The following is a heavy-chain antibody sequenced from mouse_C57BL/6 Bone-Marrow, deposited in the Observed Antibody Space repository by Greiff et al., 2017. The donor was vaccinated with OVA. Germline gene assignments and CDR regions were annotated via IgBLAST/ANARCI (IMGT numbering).Heavy chain of an antibody. Sequence: EVQRVESGPGLVKPSQSLSLTCSVTGYSITSGYYWNWIRQFPGNKLEWMGYISYDGSNNYNPSLKNRISITRDTSKNQFFLKLNSVTTEDTATYYCARDRRYSNYAMDYWGQGTSVTVSS. CDR2: ISYDGSN. CDR3: ARDRRYSNYAMDY. V-gene: IGHV3-6*01. J-gene: IGHJ4*01. D-gene: IGHD2-5*01. CDR1: GYSITSGYY.